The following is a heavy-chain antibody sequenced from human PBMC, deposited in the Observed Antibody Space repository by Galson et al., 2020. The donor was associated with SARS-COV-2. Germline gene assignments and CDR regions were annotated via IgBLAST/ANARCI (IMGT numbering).Heavy chain of an antibody. CDR3: ATLTTVATLSWFDS. D-gene: IGHD4-17*01. CDR1: GYTLADLS. Sequence: ASVTVSCKVSGYTLADLSVHWVRQAPGEGLEWMGGFDPDDAKIIYAQKFKGRVTMTEDTSLETAYMELSSLRSEDTAVYFCATLTTVATLSWFDSWGQGTLVTVSS. CDR2: FDPDDAKI. J-gene: IGHJ5*01. V-gene: IGHV1-24*01.